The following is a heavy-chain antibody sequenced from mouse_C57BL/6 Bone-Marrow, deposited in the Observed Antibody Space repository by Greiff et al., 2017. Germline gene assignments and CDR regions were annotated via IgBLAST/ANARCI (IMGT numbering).Heavy chain of an antibody. V-gene: IGHV1-69*01. CDR3: ARDGYGSAGAMDY. J-gene: IGHJ4*01. Sequence: VQLQQPGAELVMPGASVKLSCKASGYTFTSYWMHWVKQRPGQGLEWIGEIDPSDSYTNYNQKFKGKSTLTVDKSSSTAYMQLSSLTSEDSAVYYCARDGYGSAGAMDYWGQGTSVTVSS. CDR1: GYTFTSYW. D-gene: IGHD2-1*01. CDR2: IDPSDSYT.